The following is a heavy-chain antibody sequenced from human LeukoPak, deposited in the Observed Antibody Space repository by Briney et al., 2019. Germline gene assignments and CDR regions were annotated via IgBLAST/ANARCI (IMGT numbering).Heavy chain of an antibody. CDR1: GGTFSSYA. Sequence: SVKVSCKASGGTFSSYAISWVRQAPGQGLEWMGGIIPIFGTANYAQKFHGRVTITADESTSTAYMELSSLRSEDTAVYYCARGLTGVVPAALGYWGQGTLVTVSS. CDR2: IIPIFGTA. CDR3: ARGLTGVVPAALGY. D-gene: IGHD2-2*01. V-gene: IGHV1-69*13. J-gene: IGHJ4*02.